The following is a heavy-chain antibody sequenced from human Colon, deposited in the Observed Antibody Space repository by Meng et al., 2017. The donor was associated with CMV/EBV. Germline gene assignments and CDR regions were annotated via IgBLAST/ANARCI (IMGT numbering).Heavy chain of an antibody. D-gene: IGHD1-26*01. Sequence: GGSLRLSCAASGFTFSSYAMHWVRQAPGKGLEWVAVISYDGSNKYYADSVKGRFTISRDNSKNTLYLQMNSLRAEDTAAYYCARGEAFWGQGTLVTVSS. V-gene: IGHV3-30-3*01. CDR1: GFTFSSYA. CDR3: ARGEAF. CDR2: ISYDGSNK. J-gene: IGHJ4*02.